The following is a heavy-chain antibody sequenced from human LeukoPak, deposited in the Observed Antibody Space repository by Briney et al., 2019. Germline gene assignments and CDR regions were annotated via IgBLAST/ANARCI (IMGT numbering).Heavy chain of an antibody. CDR3: ARPRAGYSVFDY. CDR1: GFTFSSYW. J-gene: IGHJ4*02. Sequence: GGSLRLSCAASGFTFSSYWMHWVRQAPGKGLVWVSRTSSDGSTTTYADSVKGRLTISRDNAKNTLYLQMNSLRAEDTAVYYCARPRAGYSVFDYWGQGTLVTVSS. CDR2: TSSDGSTT. D-gene: IGHD6-13*01. V-gene: IGHV3-74*01.